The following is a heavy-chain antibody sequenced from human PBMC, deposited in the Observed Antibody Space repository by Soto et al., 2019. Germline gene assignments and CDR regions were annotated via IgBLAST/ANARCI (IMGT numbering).Heavy chain of an antibody. V-gene: IGHV3-30-3*01. CDR1: GFPFSGYA. Sequence: PGGSLRLSCAASGFPFSGYAMHWVRQAPGKGLEWVAVISCDGSNKHYVDSVKGRFTISRDNAKSSLYLQMSSLTAEDSALYYCSRSLDSWGQGTRVTVSS. CDR2: ISCDGSNK. J-gene: IGHJ4*02. CDR3: SRSLDS.